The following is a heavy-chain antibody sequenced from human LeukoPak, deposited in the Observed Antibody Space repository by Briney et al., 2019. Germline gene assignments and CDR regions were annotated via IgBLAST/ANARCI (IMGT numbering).Heavy chain of an antibody. V-gene: IGHV3-7*01. J-gene: IGHJ4*02. CDR1: GVSLINYL. D-gene: IGHD5-12*01. Sequence: RGSLRLSCAAPGVSLINYLMGCVRPAPGEGREWVANTKPDGSAKYYADSARGRFTTSRDNANNLLYLQMNRLRAEDTAVYYCARDSGLNTNSDYWGQESLVTASS. CDR2: TKPDGSAK. CDR3: ARDSGLNTNSDY.